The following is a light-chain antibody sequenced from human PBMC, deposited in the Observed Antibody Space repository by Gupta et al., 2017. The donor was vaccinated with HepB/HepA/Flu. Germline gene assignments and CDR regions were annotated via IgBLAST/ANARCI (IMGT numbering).Light chain of an antibody. Sequence: QSALTQPPSVSGSPGQSVTISCTGTSSDVGGYDYVSWYQQHPGEAPKLMIYDVSNRPSGVSNRRSGATTGNTASLTTTARQADDEAAYYCSCYAVNRGVLFGRGTKLSVL. CDR3: SCYAVNRGVL. J-gene: IGLJ2*01. V-gene: IGLV2-14*03. CDR2: DVS. CDR1: SSDVGGYDY.